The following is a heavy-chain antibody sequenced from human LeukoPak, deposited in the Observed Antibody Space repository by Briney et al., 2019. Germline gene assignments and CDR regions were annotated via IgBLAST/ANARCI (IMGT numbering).Heavy chain of an antibody. D-gene: IGHD6-13*01. CDR2: MNPNSGNT. Sequence: ASVNVSCKASGYTFTSYDINWVRQATGQGLEWMGWMNPNSGNTGYAQKFQGRVTITRDTSASTAYMELSSLRSEDTAVYYCARWPIAAAGIGYWGQGTLVTVSS. J-gene: IGHJ4*02. CDR3: ARWPIAAAGIGY. V-gene: IGHV1-8*03. CDR1: GYTFTSYD.